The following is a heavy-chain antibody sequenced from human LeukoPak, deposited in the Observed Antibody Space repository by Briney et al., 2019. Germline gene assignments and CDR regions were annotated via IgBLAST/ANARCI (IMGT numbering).Heavy chain of an antibody. CDR2: ISWSSGSI. V-gene: IGHV3-9*01. CDR1: GFTFDDYA. D-gene: IGHD3-9*01. Sequence: GGSLRLSCAASGFTFDDYAMHWVRQAPGKGLEWVSGISWSSGSIGYADSVKGRFTISRDNAKNSLYLQMNSLRAEDTAVYYCARDVGGYDILTGYYYYGMDVWGQGTTVTVSS. CDR3: ARDVGGYDILTGYYYYGMDV. J-gene: IGHJ6*02.